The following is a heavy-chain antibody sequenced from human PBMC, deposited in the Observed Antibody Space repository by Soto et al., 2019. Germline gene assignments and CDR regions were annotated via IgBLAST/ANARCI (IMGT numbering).Heavy chain of an antibody. D-gene: IGHD2-21*02. J-gene: IGHJ4*02. V-gene: IGHV4-39*01. Sequence: SETLSLTCTVSGGSISSSIYYWGWIRHPPGRGLEWIGSIYYSGSTYYNPSLKSRVTISVDTSKDQFSLKLKSVTAADTALYFCARQWTSVVTQASFDVWGPGALVTV. CDR3: ARQWTSVVTQASFDV. CDR2: IYYSGST. CDR1: GGSISSSIYY.